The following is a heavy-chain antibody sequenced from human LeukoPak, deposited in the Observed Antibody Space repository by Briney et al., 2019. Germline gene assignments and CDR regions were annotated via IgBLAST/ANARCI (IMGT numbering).Heavy chain of an antibody. D-gene: IGHD6-13*01. V-gene: IGHV3-21*01. Sequence: GGSLRLSCAASGFTFSSYSMNWVRQAPGKGLEWVSSISSSSSYIYYADSVKGRFTISRDNAKNSLYLQVNSLRAEDTAVYYCARDTSIAAAGPSTNFDYWGQGTLVTVSS. CDR2: ISSSSSYI. CDR1: GFTFSSYS. CDR3: ARDTSIAAAGPSTNFDY. J-gene: IGHJ4*02.